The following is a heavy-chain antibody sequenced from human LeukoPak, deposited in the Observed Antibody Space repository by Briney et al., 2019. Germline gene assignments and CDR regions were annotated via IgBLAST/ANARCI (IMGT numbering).Heavy chain of an antibody. J-gene: IGHJ4*02. D-gene: IGHD6-13*01. Sequence: PSETLSLTCAVYGGSFSGYYWSWIRQPPGKGLEWIGEINHSGSTNYNPSLKSRVTISVDTSKNQFSLKLSSVTAADTAVYYCARLAERPPRYSSSWHPLDYWGQGTLVTVSS. CDR2: INHSGST. CDR1: GGSFSGYY. CDR3: ARLAERPPRYSSSWHPLDY. V-gene: IGHV4-34*01.